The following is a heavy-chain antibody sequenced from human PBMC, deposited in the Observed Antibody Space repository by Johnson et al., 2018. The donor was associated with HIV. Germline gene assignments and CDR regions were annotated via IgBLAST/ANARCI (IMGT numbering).Heavy chain of an antibody. CDR1: GFTFSSYW. Sequence: VQLVESGGGLVQPGGSLRLSCAASGFTFSSYWMHWVRQAPGKGLVWVSRINSDGSSTSYADSVKGRFTISRDNSKNTLYLQMGSLRAEDMAVYYCARGWELLPDDAFDIWGQGTMVTVS. V-gene: IGHV3-74*01. J-gene: IGHJ3*02. D-gene: IGHD1-26*01. CDR2: INSDGSST. CDR3: ARGWELLPDDAFDI.